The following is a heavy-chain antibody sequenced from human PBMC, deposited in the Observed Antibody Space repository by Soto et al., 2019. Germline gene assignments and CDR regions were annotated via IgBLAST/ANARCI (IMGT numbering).Heavy chain of an antibody. CDR1: GGSISSGGYY. Sequence: QVQLQESGPGLVKPSQTLSLTCTVSGGSISSGGYYWSWIRQHPGKGLEWIGYIYYSGSTYYNPSLXGRVPIXXDTSKNQFSLKLSSVTAADTAVYYCARRYSSGFDYWGQGTLVTVSS. CDR2: IYYSGST. J-gene: IGHJ4*02. CDR3: ARRYSSGFDY. V-gene: IGHV4-31*03. D-gene: IGHD6-19*01.